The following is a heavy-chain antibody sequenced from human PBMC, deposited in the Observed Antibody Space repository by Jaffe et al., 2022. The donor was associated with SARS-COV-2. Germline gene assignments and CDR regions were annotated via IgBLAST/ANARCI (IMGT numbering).Heavy chain of an antibody. J-gene: IGHJ4*02. CDR3: AKACCGGDFTDYFDY. Sequence: EVQLVESGGVVVQPGGSLRLSCAASGFTFDDYTMHWVRQAPGKGLEWVSLISWDGGSTYYADSVKGRFTISRDNSKNSLYLQMNSLRTEDTALYYCAKACCGGDFTDYFDYWGQGTLVTVSS. V-gene: IGHV3-43*01. D-gene: IGHD2-21*02. CDR2: ISWDGGST. CDR1: GFTFDDYT.